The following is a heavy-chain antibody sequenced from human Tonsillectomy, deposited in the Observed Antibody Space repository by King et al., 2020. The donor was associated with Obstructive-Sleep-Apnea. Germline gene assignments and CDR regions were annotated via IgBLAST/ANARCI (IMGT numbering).Heavy chain of an antibody. CDR1: GYSISSGYY. CDR3: ARVVLESFGDVLKEGAFDI. CDR2: IYHSGST. Sequence: QLQESGPGLVKPSETLSLTCTVSGYSISSGYYWGWIRQPPGKGLEWIGSIYHSGSTYYNPSLKSRVTISVDTSKNQFSLKLSSVTAADTAVYYCARVVLESFGDVLKEGAFDIWGQGTMVTVSS. D-gene: IGHD3-10*01. J-gene: IGHJ3*02. V-gene: IGHV4-38-2*02.